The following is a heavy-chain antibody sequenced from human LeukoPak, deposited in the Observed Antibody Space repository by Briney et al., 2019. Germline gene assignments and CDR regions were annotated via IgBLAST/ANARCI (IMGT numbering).Heavy chain of an antibody. D-gene: IGHD2-2*01. CDR3: TTDHTADIVVVENTDV. CDR1: GFTFSNAW. V-gene: IGHV3-15*01. Sequence: AGGSLRLSCAASGFTFSNAWMSWVRQAPGKGLEWVGRIKSKTDGGTTDYAAPVKGRFTISRDDSKNTLYLQMNSLKTEDTAVYYCTTDHTADIVVVENTDVWGKGTTVTVSS. CDR2: IKSKTDGGTT. J-gene: IGHJ6*04.